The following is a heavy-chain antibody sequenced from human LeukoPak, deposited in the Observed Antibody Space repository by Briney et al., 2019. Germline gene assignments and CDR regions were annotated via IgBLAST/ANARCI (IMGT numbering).Heavy chain of an antibody. V-gene: IGHV3-53*01. Sequence: GGSLRLSCTVSGFTVSSNSMSWVRQAPGKGLEWVSFIYSGDTHYSDSVKGRFTISRDHSKNTLYLQMNSLRAEDTALYHCTRPGDSPNDYWGQGTLVTVSS. CDR1: GFTVSSNS. J-gene: IGHJ4*02. CDR2: IYSGDT. D-gene: IGHD2-21*01. CDR3: TRPGDSPNDY.